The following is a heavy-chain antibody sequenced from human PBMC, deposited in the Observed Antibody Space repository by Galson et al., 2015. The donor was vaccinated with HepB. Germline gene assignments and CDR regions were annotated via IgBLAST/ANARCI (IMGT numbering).Heavy chain of an antibody. CDR1: GFIFSDYG. J-gene: IGHJ4*02. V-gene: IGHV3-30*02. D-gene: IGHD4-23*01. CDR2: IQYDGSNK. CDR3: AKDQPPVLRWAPAGGFGSDY. Sequence: SLRLSCAASGFIFSDYGIHWVRQAPGKGLEWVAFIQYDGSNKDYADSVKGRFTISRDNSKNTLYLRMNSLTTEDTAVYYCAKDQPPVLRWAPAGGFGSDYWGQGTLVTVSS.